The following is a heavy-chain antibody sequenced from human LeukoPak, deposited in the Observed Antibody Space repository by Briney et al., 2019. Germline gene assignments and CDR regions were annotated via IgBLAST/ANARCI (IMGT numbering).Heavy chain of an antibody. D-gene: IGHD5-12*01. CDR3: ARGYRYVNWFDP. CDR1: GYTFTGYY. V-gene: IGHV1-2*02. J-gene: IGHJ5*02. Sequence: ASVKVSCKASGYTFTGYYMHWVRQAPGQGLEWMGWINPNSGGTNYAQKFQGRVTMTWDTSISTAYMDLSRLRSDDTAVYYCARGYRYVNWFDPWGQGTLVTVSS. CDR2: INPNSGGT.